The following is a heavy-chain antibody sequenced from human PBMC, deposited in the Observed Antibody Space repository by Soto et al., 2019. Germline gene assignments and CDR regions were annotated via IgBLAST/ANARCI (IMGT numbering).Heavy chain of an antibody. D-gene: IGHD2-8*01. J-gene: IGHJ4*02. CDR2: ISGSGGST. CDR3: AKEGLGYCTNGVCYSDY. V-gene: IGHV3-23*01. Sequence: EVQLLESGGGLVQPGGSLRLSCAASGFTFSSYAMSWVRQAPGKGLEWVSAISGSGGSTYYADSVKGRFTISGDNSKNTVYLELNSLRADGTAVYYCAKEGLGYCTNGVCYSDYWGQGTLVTFS. CDR1: GFTFSSYA.